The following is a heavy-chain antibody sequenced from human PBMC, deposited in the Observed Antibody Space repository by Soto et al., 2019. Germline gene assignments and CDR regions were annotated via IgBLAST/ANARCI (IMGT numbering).Heavy chain of an antibody. CDR3: ASSGIAVAGSRYYYNGMDV. Sequence: QVQLVQSGAEVKKPGSSVKVSCKASGGTFSRYTISWVRQAPGQGLEWMGGIIHMFGTANYAQKFEGRVTIIADESTSTAYMELSSLRSEDTAVCYCASSGIAVAGSRYYYNGMDVWGQGTTVTVSS. D-gene: IGHD6-19*01. CDR1: GGTFSRYT. J-gene: IGHJ6*02. CDR2: IIHMFGTA. V-gene: IGHV1-69*01.